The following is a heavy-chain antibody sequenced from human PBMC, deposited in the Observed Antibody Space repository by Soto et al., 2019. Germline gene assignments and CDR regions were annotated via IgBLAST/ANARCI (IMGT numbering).Heavy chain of an antibody. J-gene: IGHJ4*02. Sequence: PSETLSLTCTVSGGSISSGDYYWSWIRQPPGKGLEWIGYIYYSGSTYYNPSLKSRVTISVHTSNSQFSLELSSVTAADTDVYYCARGLITGSHYSGGWYYFDSWGQGTQVTVSS. V-gene: IGHV4-30-4*01. CDR2: IYYSGST. CDR1: GGSISSGDYY. CDR3: ARGLITGSHYSGGWYYFDS. D-gene: IGHD3-22*01.